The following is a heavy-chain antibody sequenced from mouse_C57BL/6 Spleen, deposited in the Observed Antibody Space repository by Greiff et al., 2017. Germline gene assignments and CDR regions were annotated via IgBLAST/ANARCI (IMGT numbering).Heavy chain of an antibody. Sequence: VQLKESGGGLVKPGGSLKLSCAASGFTFSDYGMHWVRQAPEKGLEWVAYISSGSSTIYYADTVKGRFTISRDNAKNTLFLQMTSLRSEDTAMYYCARMLTGTPYYAMDYWGQGTSVTVSS. CDR1: GFTFSDYG. CDR2: ISSGSSTI. J-gene: IGHJ4*01. D-gene: IGHD4-1*01. CDR3: ARMLTGTPYYAMDY. V-gene: IGHV5-17*01.